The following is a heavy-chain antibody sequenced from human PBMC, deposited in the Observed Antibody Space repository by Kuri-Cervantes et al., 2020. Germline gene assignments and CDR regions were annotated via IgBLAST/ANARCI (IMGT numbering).Heavy chain of an antibody. CDR1: GGSFSGYY. Sequence: SQTLSLTCAVYGGSFSGYYWSWIRQPPGKGLEWIGEINHSGSTNYNPSLKSRVTVSVDTSKNQFSLKLSSVTAADTAVYYCARKAIKYDILTGYFPSWFDPWGQGTLVTVSS. D-gene: IGHD3-9*01. V-gene: IGHV4-34*01. J-gene: IGHJ5*02. CDR3: ARKAIKYDILTGYFPSWFDP. CDR2: INHSGST.